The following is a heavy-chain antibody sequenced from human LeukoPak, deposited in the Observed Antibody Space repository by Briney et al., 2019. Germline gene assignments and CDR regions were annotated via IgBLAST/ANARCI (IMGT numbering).Heavy chain of an antibody. CDR3: ARLDTAMDYSAFDI. V-gene: IGHV3-21*05. D-gene: IGHD5-18*01. J-gene: IGHJ3*02. CDR1: GFTFSSYS. CDR2: ISSSSSYI. Sequence: GGSLRLSCAASGFTFSSYSMNWVRQAPGKGLEWVSYISSSSSYIHYADSVKGRFTISRDNAKNSLYLQMNSLRAEDTAVYYCARLDTAMDYSAFDIWGQGTMVTVSS.